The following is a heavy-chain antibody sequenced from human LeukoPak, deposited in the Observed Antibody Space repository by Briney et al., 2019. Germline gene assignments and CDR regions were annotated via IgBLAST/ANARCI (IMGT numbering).Heavy chain of an antibody. CDR1: GLTFGSYN. D-gene: IGHD6-19*01. CDR2: ISYDGINK. V-gene: IGHV3-30*04. J-gene: IGHJ4*02. CDR3: AKDLSSGSRRAY. Sequence: GGSLRLSCAASGLTFGSYNMHWVRQAPGKGLEWVAVISYDGINKYYAESVKGRFTISRDNSKNTLYLQMNSLRAEDTGVYYCAKDLSSGSRRAYWGQGTLVTVSS.